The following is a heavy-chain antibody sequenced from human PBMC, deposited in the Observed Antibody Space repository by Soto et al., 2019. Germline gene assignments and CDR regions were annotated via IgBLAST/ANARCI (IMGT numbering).Heavy chain of an antibody. Sequence: SETLSLTCTVSGGSISSYYWSWIRQPPGKGLEWIGYIYYSGSTNYNPFLKSRVTISVDTSKNQFSLKLSSVTAADTAVYYCARGSGWYVPIYYFDYWGQGTLVTVSS. CDR1: GGSISSYY. CDR2: IYYSGST. D-gene: IGHD6-19*01. J-gene: IGHJ4*02. V-gene: IGHV4-59*01. CDR3: ARGSGWYVPIYYFDY.